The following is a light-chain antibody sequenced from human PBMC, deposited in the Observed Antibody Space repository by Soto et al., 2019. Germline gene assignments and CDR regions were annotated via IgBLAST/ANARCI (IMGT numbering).Light chain of an antibody. J-gene: IGKJ1*01. V-gene: IGKV3-20*01. CDR1: QSVSSSY. CDR3: QQNFNFPRT. Sequence: EIVLTQSPGTLSLSPGERATLSCRASQSVSSSYLAWYQQKPGQAPRPLIYGASSRATGIPDRFSGSGSGTDFTLTISSLQPEDFATYYCQQNFNFPRTFGQGTKVDI. CDR2: GAS.